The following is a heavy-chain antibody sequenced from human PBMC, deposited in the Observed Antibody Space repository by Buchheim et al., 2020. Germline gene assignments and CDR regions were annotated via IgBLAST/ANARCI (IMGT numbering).Heavy chain of an antibody. CDR2: IFHTGRT. CDR1: GASITSSIL. Sequence: QVQLQESGPGLVKPSGTLSLTCAVSGASITSSILWSWVRQPPGKGLEWIGEIFHTGRTNYNPSLKSRVTISVEKPKNQFSLNLSSVTAADTAVYYCARKWDSGGWYVLDYWGQGAL. V-gene: IGHV4-4*02. CDR3: ARKWDSGGWYVLDY. D-gene: IGHD6-19*01. J-gene: IGHJ4*02.